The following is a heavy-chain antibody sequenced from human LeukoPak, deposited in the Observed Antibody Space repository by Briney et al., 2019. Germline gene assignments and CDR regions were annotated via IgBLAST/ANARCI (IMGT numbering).Heavy chain of an antibody. D-gene: IGHD3-22*01. V-gene: IGHV4-59*08. CDR2: IYYSGST. Sequence: SETLSLTCTVSGDSISRYYGSWTRQPPGKGLEWIGYIYYSGSTNYNPSLKSRVTISVDTSKNQFSLKLSSVTAADTAVYYCARRTDYYDSSGSLDAFDIWGQGTMVTVSS. CDR1: GDSISRYY. CDR3: ARRTDYYDSSGSLDAFDI. J-gene: IGHJ3*02.